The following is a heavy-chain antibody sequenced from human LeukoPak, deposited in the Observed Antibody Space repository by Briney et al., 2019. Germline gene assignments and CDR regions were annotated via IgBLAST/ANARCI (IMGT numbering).Heavy chain of an antibody. D-gene: IGHD6-19*01. J-gene: IGHJ4*02. CDR2: IDTAGDT. V-gene: IGHV3-13*01. Sequence: GGSLRLSCLASGLAFSRFDMHWVRHPLGKVLDGVSGIDTAGDTYYPDSVKGRFTISRENVKNSIYLHMNSLRAGDTAVYFCVRADTSGWPDLDYWGQGTLATVSS. CDR1: GLAFSRFD. CDR3: VRADTSGWPDLDY.